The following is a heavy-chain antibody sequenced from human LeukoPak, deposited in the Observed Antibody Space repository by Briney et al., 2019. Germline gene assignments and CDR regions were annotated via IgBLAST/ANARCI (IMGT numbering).Heavy chain of an antibody. CDR2: INHSGST. CDR3: ARGQESYYYDSSGYYGY. V-gene: IGHV4-34*01. CDR1: GGSFSGYY. J-gene: IGHJ4*02. D-gene: IGHD3-22*01. Sequence: SETLSLTCAGYGGSFSGYYWSWIRQPPGKGLEWIGEINHSGSTNYNPSLKSRVTISVDTSKNQFSLKLSSVTAADTAVYYCARGQESYYYDSSGYYGYWGQGTLVTVSS.